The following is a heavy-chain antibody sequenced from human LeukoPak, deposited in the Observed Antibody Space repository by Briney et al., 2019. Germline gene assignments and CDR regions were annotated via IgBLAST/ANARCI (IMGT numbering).Heavy chain of an antibody. D-gene: IGHD3-10*01. CDR1: GGSFSGYY. Sequence: SETLSLTCAVYGGSFSGYYWSWIRQPPGKGLEWIGEINHSGSTNYNPSLKSRVTISVDTSKNQFSLKLSSVTAADTAVYYCARSDGYGLVDIWGQGTMVTVSS. CDR2: INHSGST. CDR3: ARSDGYGLVDI. V-gene: IGHV4-34*01. J-gene: IGHJ3*02.